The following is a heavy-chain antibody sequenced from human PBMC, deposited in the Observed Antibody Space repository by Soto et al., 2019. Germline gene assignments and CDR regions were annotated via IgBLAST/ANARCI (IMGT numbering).Heavy chain of an antibody. CDR3: ASGTGKSDFDY. CDR1: GFTFSDAW. Sequence: GGSLRLSCAASGFTFSDAWMSWVRQAPGKGLEWVGRIKSKTEAATRDFAAPVKGRFAISRDDSKNTVFLQMNSLKIEDSGVYYCASGTGKSDFDYWGQGTVVTVSS. J-gene: IGHJ4*02. CDR2: IKSKTEAATR. D-gene: IGHD2-2*01. V-gene: IGHV3-15*01.